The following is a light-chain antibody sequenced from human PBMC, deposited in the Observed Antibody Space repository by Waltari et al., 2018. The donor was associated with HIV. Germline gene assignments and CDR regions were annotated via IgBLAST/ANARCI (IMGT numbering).Light chain of an antibody. CDR1: QGIRND. Sequence: AIQMTQSPPSLAASVGDRVTLTCRASQGIRNDLGWYQQKPGKAPKLLIYATSNVQSGVPSRFSGSGSDTDFTLTISSRQPEDFATYYCLQDYNYPFTFGGGTMVEI. CDR3: LQDYNYPFT. CDR2: ATS. V-gene: IGKV1-6*01. J-gene: IGKJ4*01.